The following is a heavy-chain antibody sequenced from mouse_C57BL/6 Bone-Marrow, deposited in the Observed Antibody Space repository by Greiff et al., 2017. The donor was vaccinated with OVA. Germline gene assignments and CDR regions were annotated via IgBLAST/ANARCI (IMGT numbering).Heavy chain of an antibody. Sequence: EVQLVESGPGLVKPSQSLSLTCSVPGYSITRGYYWNWIRQFPGNKLEWMGYISYDGSNNYNPSLKNRIAITRDTSKNQFFLKLNSVTTEDTATYYSARGEDYWGQGTTLTVSS. V-gene: IGHV3-6*01. CDR1: GYSITRGYY. CDR2: ISYDGSN. J-gene: IGHJ2*01. CDR3: ARGEDY.